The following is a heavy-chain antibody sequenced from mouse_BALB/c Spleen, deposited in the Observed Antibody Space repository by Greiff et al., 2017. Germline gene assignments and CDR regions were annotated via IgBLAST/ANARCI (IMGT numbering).Heavy chain of an antibody. V-gene: IGHV14-3*02. CDR3: ARPYYYGSSSFDY. CDR1: GFNIKDTY. Sequence: EVQLQESGAELVKPGASVKLSCTASGFNIKDTYMHWVKQRPEQGLEWIGRIDPANGNTKYDPKFQGKATITADTSSNTAYLQLSSLTSEDTAVYYCARPYYYGSSSFDYWGQGTTLTVSS. J-gene: IGHJ2*01. D-gene: IGHD1-1*01. CDR2: IDPANGNT.